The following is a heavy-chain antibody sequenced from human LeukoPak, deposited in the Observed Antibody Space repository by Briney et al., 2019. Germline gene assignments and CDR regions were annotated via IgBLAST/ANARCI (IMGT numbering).Heavy chain of an antibody. Sequence: GGSLRLSCAASGFTFSSYGMHWVRQAPGKGLEWVAVISYDGSNKYYADSVKGRFTISRDNSKNTLYLQMNSLRAEDTAVYYCAKDHGRGSGWYFDYWGQGTLVTVSS. D-gene: IGHD6-19*01. V-gene: IGHV3-30*18. J-gene: IGHJ4*02. CDR1: GFTFSSYG. CDR2: ISYDGSNK. CDR3: AKDHGRGSGWYFDY.